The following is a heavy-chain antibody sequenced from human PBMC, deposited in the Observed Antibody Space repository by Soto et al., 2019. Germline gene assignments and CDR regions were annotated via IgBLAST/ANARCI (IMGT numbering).Heavy chain of an antibody. J-gene: IGHJ4*02. CDR2: INGDGRTT. Sequence: EVQLVESGGGLVQPGGSLRLSCTASGLTFNNYGMHWVRQAPGKGPVWVSRINGDGRTTTYADSVRGRFTISRDNAKNTVYLQMNSLRAEDTVVYYCVGGDCAGAGTFYLTDHWGQGSLVTVSS. CDR1: GLTFNNYG. CDR3: VGGDCAGAGTFYLTDH. D-gene: IGHD2-21*01. V-gene: IGHV3-74*01.